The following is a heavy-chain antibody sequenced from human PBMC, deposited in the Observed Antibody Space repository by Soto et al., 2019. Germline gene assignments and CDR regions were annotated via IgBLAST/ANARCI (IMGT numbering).Heavy chain of an antibody. J-gene: IGHJ4*02. CDR1: GFVFKDSS. CDR3: TRLKSAPQDY. CDR2: IRDRAYNYAT. V-gene: IGHV3-73*01. Sequence: ESGGGVVQPGGSLKLSCAASGFVFKDSSIHWVRQASGKGLEWVGRIRDRAYNYATAYTASVKGRFTVSRDDPNNTAYLQMASQKPEDTPFYYCTRLKSAPQDYWGQGTLVTVSS.